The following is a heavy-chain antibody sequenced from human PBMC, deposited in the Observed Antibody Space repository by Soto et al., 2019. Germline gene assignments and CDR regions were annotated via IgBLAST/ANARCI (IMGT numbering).Heavy chain of an antibody. Sequence: SETLSLTCTVSGGFISSYYWSWIRQPPGKGLEWIGYIYDSGSTNYNPSLGSRVTISEDTSKNRFSLKLSSVTAADTAIYYCAREDSSGYYGYFDYWGQGTLVTVSS. V-gene: IGHV4-59*01. CDR1: GGFISSYY. J-gene: IGHJ4*02. D-gene: IGHD3-22*01. CDR2: IYDSGST. CDR3: AREDSSGYYGYFDY.